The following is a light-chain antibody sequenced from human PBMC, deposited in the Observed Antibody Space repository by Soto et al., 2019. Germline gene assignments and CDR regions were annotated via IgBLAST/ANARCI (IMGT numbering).Light chain of an antibody. CDR2: DVS. J-gene: IGLJ2*01. V-gene: IGLV2-11*01. CDR3: CSYAGTYIYVV. CDR1: SSDVGGYNY. Sequence: QSALTQPRSVSGSPGQSVTISCTGTSSDVGGYNYVSWYQQLPGKAPKLMIYDVSKRPSGVPDRFSGSKSGSTASLTISGLQAEDEAGYYCCSYAGTYIYVVFGGGTKVTVL.